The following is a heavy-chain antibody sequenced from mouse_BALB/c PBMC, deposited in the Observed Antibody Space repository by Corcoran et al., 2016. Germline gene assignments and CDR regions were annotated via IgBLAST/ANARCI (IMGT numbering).Heavy chain of an antibody. D-gene: IGHD4-1*01. CDR3: ATGTYFDV. CDR2: INTYTGEP. J-gene: IGHJ1*01. V-gene: IGHV9-3-1*01. CDR1: GYTFTNYG. Sequence: QIQLVQSGPELKKPGETVKISCKASGYTFTNYGMNWVKQAPGKGLKWMGWINTYTGEPTYADDFKGRFAFSLETSASTAYLQIDNLKNEDTATYFCATGTYFDVWGAGTTVTVSS.